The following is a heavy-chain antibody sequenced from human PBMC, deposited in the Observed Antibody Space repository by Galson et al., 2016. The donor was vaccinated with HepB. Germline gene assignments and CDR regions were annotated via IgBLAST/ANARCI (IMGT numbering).Heavy chain of an antibody. J-gene: IGHJ6*02. V-gene: IGHV3-53*01. CDR3: ARDPGFRNGMNV. CDR2: SYGDGST. Sequence: SLRLSCAASGFIVSNDYMNWVRQAPGKGLEWLSVSYGDGSTYYAESVRGRFTISRDSSKNSVFLQMNNLRAEDTAVYYCARDPGFRNGMNVWGQGTTVTVSS. CDR1: GFIVSNDY.